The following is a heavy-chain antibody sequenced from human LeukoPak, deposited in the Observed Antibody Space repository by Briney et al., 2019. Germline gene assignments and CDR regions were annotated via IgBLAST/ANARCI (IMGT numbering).Heavy chain of an antibody. J-gene: IGHJ2*01. CDR3: AREACSGGSCSNWYFDL. D-gene: IGHD2-15*01. CDR1: GYTFTSYD. CDR2: MNPNSGNT. Sequence: GASVKVPCKASGYTFTSYDINWVRQATGQGLEWMGWMNPNSGNTGYAQKFQGRVTMTRNTSISTAYMELSSLRSEDTAVYYCAREACSGGSCSNWYFDLWGRGTLVTVSS. V-gene: IGHV1-8*01.